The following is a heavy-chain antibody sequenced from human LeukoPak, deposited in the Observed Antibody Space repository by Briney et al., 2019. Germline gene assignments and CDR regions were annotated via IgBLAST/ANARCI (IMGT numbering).Heavy chain of an antibody. CDR2: MNPQSGDT. V-gene: IGHV1-8*01. J-gene: IGHJ5*02. D-gene: IGHD3-10*01. CDR1: GYTFTSYD. Sequence: ASVKAPCKASGYTFTSYDINWVRQATGQGLEWMGWMNPQSGDTDYAQKFQGRVTMTRSPSITTAYMELTSLTYEDTAVYYCARVPRRGDQFDPWGQGTLVTVSS. CDR3: ARVPRRGDQFDP.